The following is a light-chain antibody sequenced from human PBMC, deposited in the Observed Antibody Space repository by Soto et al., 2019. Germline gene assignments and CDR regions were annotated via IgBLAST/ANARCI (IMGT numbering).Light chain of an antibody. V-gene: IGLV2-18*01. Sequence: QSALTQPPSVSGSPGQSVTISCTGTSSDVGSYNRVSWYQQPPGTAPKLMIYEVSNRPSGVPDRFSGSKSGNTASLTISGLQAEEEAGYYCSLYRIGSTHVVSGAGTKLSVL. J-gene: IGLJ2*01. CDR2: EVS. CDR3: SLYRIGSTHVV. CDR1: SSDVGSYNR.